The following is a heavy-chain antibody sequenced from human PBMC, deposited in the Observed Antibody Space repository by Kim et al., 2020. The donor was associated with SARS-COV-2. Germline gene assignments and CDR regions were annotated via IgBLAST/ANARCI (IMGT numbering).Heavy chain of an antibody. J-gene: IGHJ6*03. CDR1: GGSFSGYY. CDR2: INHSGST. D-gene: IGHD3-3*01. Sequence: SETLSLTCAVYGGSFSGYYWSWIRQPPGKGLEWIGEINHSGSTNYNPPLKSRVTISVDTSKNQFSLKLSSVTAADTAVYYCARVGRFLEWLLSNHYYYYMDVWGKGTTVTVSS. CDR3: ARVGRFLEWLLSNHYYYYMDV. V-gene: IGHV4-34*01.